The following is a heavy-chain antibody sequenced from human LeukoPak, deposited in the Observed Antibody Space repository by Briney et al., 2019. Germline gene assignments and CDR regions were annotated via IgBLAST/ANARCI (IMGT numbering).Heavy chain of an antibody. D-gene: IGHD3-10*01. CDR3: ARGDRGAIIPADDTYYYYYGMDV. Sequence: PGGSLRLSCAASGFTFSSYWMSWVRQAPGKGLEWVANIKQDGSEKYYVDSVKGRFTISRDNAKNSLYLQMNSLRAEDTAVYYCARGDRGAIIPADDTYYYYYGMDVWGKGTTVTVSS. CDR1: GFTFSSYW. V-gene: IGHV3-7*03. CDR2: IKQDGSEK. J-gene: IGHJ6*04.